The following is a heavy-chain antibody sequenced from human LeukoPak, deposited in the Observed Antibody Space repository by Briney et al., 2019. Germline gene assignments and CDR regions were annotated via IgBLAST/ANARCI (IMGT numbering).Heavy chain of an antibody. CDR3: GRDSGGSGTYFSPYGVDV. D-gene: IGHD3-10*01. V-gene: IGHV3-30-3*01. CDR2: ISYDGSDQ. Sequence: GGSLRLSCEASGFTFSSYAMHWVRQAPGKGLEWVAVISYDGSDQYYAESVKARCTISRDKSKNTLYLQMSGLRAEDTAVYFCGRDSGGSGTYFSPYGVDVWGQGTTVTVSS. CDR1: GFTFSSYA. J-gene: IGHJ6*02.